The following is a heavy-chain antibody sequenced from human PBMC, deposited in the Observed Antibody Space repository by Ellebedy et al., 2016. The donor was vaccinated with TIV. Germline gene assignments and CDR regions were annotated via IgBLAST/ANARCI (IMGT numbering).Heavy chain of an antibody. CDR1: GGSISNYY. V-gene: IGHV4-59*01. CDR2: VYNSGTT. D-gene: IGHD1-1*01. CDR3: ARAQLTTNDAFDV. Sequence: SETLSLTCTVSGGSISNYYWTWIRQPPGKGLEFLGYVYNSGTTDFSPSLKSRVNISVDTSKNQFSLRLSSVTAADTAVYYCARAQLTTNDAFDVWGQGTMVTVSS. J-gene: IGHJ3*01.